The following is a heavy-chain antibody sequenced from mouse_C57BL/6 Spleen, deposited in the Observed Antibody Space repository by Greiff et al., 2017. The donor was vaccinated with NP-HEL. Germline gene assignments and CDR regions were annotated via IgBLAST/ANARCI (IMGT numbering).Heavy chain of an antibody. D-gene: IGHD4-1*01. J-gene: IGHJ2*01. CDR3: ARETGKALDY. CDR2: ISSGSSTI. Sequence: VQLKESGGGLVKPGGSLKLSCAASGFTFSDYGMHWVRQAPEKGLEWVAYISSGSSTIYYADTVKGRFPISSDNAKNTLFLQMTSLRSEDTAMYYCARETGKALDYWGQGTTLTVSS. V-gene: IGHV5-17*01. CDR1: GFTFSDYG.